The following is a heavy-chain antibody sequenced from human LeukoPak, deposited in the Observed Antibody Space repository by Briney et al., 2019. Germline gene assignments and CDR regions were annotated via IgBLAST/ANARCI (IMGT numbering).Heavy chain of an antibody. D-gene: IGHD1-26*01. Sequence: GGSLRLSCAASGFTVPTYFMGWVRQAPGKGPEWVSIINTDGTTYYADSVKGRFTISRDNAKNTLYLQMNSLRAEDTAVYYCARPIDGSFDYWGQGTLVTVSS. CDR1: GFTVPTYF. CDR2: INTDGTT. J-gene: IGHJ4*02. CDR3: ARPIDGSFDY. V-gene: IGHV3-53*01.